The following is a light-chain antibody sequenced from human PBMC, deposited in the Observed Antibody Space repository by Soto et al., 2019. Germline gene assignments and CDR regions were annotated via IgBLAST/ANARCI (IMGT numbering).Light chain of an antibody. CDR1: QSVSNRY. V-gene: IGKV3-20*01. CDR2: GAS. Sequence: IVLTQSPGTLSVSPGERATLSCLASQSVSNRYLAWYQQKPGQAPRLLIYGASSRATGIPDRFSGSGSGTDFTLAFSSLEPQDFAVYYCQQYDSSWTFGQGTKVDIK. CDR3: QQYDSSWT. J-gene: IGKJ1*01.